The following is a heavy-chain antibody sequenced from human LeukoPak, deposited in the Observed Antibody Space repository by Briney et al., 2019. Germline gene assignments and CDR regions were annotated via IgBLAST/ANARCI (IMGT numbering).Heavy chain of an antibody. J-gene: IGHJ6*03. CDR3: AKGTEPDYYYMDV. CDR2: IYSGGST. CDR1: GFTFSSNY. D-gene: IGHD2-8*02. Sequence: PGGSLRLSCAASGFTFSSNYMSWVRQAPGKGLEWVSVIYSGGSTYYADSVKGRFTISRDNSKNTLYLQMNSMRAEDTAVYYCAKGTEPDYYYMDVWGKGTTVTVSS. V-gene: IGHV3-53*01.